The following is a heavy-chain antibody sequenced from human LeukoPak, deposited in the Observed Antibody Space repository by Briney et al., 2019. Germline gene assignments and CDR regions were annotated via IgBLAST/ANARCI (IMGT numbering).Heavy chain of an antibody. CDR2: IIPIFGTA. J-gene: IGHJ3*02. CDR1: GGTFSSYT. V-gene: IGHV1-69*05. CDR3: ARDRPHTVTPFLGAFDI. D-gene: IGHD4-17*01. Sequence: SVKVSCKASGGTFSSYTISWVRQAPGQGLEWMGRIIPIFGTANYAQKFQGRVTITTDESTSTAYMELSSLRSEDTAVYYCARDRPHTVTPFLGAFDIWGQGTMVTVSS.